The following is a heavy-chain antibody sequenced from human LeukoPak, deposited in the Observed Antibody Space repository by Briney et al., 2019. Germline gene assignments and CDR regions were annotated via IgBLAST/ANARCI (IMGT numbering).Heavy chain of an antibody. CDR1: GFSFNTYW. CDR3: ARANYHNN. V-gene: IGHV3-74*01. J-gene: IGHJ4*02. D-gene: IGHD3-9*01. CDR2: ISGDGSNT. Sequence: PGGSLRLSCVASGFSFNTYWMHWVRQAPGKGLVWVSRISGDGSNTTYADSVKDRFTISRDNAKNTVYLQMNSLRAEDTAVYYCARANYHNNWGQGTLVTVSS.